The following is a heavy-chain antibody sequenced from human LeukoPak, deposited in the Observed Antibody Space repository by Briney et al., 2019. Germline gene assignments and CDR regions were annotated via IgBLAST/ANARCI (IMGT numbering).Heavy chain of an antibody. CDR2: IYPGGSDT. D-gene: IGHD3-3*01. Sequence: GESLKISCKGSGYSFTSYWIGWVRQMPGKGLEWMGIIYPGGSDTRYSPSFQGQVTISADKSISTAYLQWSSLKASDTAMYYCARRYYDFWSGYYYLAFDYWGQGTLVTVSS. CDR1: GYSFTSYW. CDR3: ARRYYDFWSGYYYLAFDY. V-gene: IGHV5-51*01. J-gene: IGHJ4*02.